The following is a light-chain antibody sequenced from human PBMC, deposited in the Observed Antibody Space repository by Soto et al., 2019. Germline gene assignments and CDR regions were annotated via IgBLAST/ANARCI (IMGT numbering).Light chain of an antibody. CDR1: QDISTY. J-gene: IGKJ1*01. CDR3: RKYNTAPLT. Sequence: DIRMTQSPSSLSSSVGDRVTIACRASQDISTYLAWYQQKPGKVPKLLIYAASTLLSGVPSRFSGSGSGTDFTLTISSLQPEDVATYYCRKYNTAPLTFGQGTKVEIK. CDR2: AAS. V-gene: IGKV1-27*01.